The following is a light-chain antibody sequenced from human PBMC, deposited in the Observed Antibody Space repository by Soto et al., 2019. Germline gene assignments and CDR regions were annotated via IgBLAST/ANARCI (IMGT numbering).Light chain of an antibody. CDR1: QSLAYSDGNTN. J-gene: IGKJ1*01. V-gene: IGKV2-30*01. CDR3: MQGTHWPPT. CDR2: WVS. Sequence: DVVMTQSPLSLPVALGQPASISCRSSQSLAYSDGNTNLNWFLQRPGQSPRRLIYWVSYRDSGVTDGFSGSGSGTDFTLKISRVEAEDVGVYYCMQGTHWPPTFGQGTKVEIK.